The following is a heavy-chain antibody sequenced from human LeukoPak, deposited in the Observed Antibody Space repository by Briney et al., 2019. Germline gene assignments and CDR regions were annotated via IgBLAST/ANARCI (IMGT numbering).Heavy chain of an antibody. D-gene: IGHD6-13*01. CDR1: GFTFSSYA. CDR3: AKDRRLIAAAGTYDY. J-gene: IGHJ4*02. CDR2: ISGSGGST. Sequence: PGGSLRLSCAASGFTFSSYAMSWVRQAPGKGLEWVSAISGSGGSTYYADSVKGRFTNSRDNSKNTLYLQMNSLRAEDTAVYYCAKDRRLIAAAGTYDYWGQGTLVTVPS. V-gene: IGHV3-23*01.